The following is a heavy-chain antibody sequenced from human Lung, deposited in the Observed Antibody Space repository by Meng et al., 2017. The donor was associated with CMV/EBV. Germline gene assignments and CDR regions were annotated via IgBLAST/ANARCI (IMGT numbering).Heavy chain of an antibody. CDR1: GGSISSSTYD. Sequence: QQPLQGSGPRLARPSETLTPTRSVSGGSISSSTYDCAGHRQPPGQGLEWIGSLYDSGSTYYHPSLKSRVTISVDTSKTYFSLKLRSVTAADTAVYYCATDLEYWGQGTLVTVSS. CDR2: LYDSGST. D-gene: IGHD1-1*01. J-gene: IGHJ4*02. V-gene: IGHV4-39*07. CDR3: ATDLEY.